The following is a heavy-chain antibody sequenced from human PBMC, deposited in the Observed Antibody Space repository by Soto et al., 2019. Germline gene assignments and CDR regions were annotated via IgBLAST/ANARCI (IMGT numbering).Heavy chain of an antibody. D-gene: IGHD1-1*01. CDR2: SSNSGTFA. V-gene: IGHV3-11*06. J-gene: IGHJ4*02. CDR1: GFTFNEYY. CDR3: ARSGDNYNLLDY. Sequence: LRLSCAASGFTFNEYYMSWIRQAPGKGLEWISYSSNSGTFARYADSVKGRFSISRDNAKNSLYLQINRLRGDDTAIYYCARSGDNYNLLDYWGQGTPVTVSS.